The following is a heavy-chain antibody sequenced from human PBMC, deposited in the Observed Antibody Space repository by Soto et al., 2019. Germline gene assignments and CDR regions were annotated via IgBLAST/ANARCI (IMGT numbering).Heavy chain of an antibody. CDR2: IYHSGST. J-gene: IGHJ6*02. Sequence: QVQLQESGPGLVKPSRTLSLTCAVSGGSISSSNWWSWVRQPPGKGLEWIGEIYHSGSTNYNPSLKSRVTRSVDKSKNQFSLKLSSVTAADTAVYYCARGVAAAAGYYGMDVWGQGTTVTVSS. CDR3: ARGVAAAAGYYGMDV. V-gene: IGHV4-4*02. CDR1: GGSISSSNW. D-gene: IGHD6-13*01.